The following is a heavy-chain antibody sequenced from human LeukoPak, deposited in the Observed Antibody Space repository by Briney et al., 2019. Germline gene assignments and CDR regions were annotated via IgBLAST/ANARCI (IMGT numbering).Heavy chain of an antibody. D-gene: IGHD5-18*01. Sequence: ASVKVSCTASGYTFTSYGISWVRQAPGQGLEWMGWISAYNGNTNYAQKLQGRVTMTTDTSTSTAYMELRSLRSDDTAVYYCARDYRQLWLPDYYYYGMDVWGQGTTVTVSS. CDR3: ARDYRQLWLPDYYYYGMDV. CDR2: ISAYNGNT. J-gene: IGHJ6*02. V-gene: IGHV1-18*01. CDR1: GYTFTSYG.